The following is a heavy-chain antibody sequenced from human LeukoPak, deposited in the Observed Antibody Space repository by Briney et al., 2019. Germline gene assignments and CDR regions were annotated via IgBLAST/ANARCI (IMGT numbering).Heavy chain of an antibody. CDR1: GYTFTSYG. D-gene: IGHD2-2*01. CDR3: ARAQDTIPPPPQLPSRY. V-gene: IGHV1-18*01. CDR2: ISAYNGNT. J-gene: IGHJ4*02. Sequence: VASVKVSCKASGYTFTSYGFSWVRQAPGQGLEWMGWISAYNGNTNYAQKFQGRVTMARDTSISTAYMELSRLRSDDTAVYYCARAQDTIPPPPQLPSRYWGQGTLVTVSS.